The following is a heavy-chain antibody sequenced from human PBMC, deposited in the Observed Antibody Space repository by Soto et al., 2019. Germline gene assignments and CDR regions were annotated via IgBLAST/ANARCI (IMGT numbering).Heavy chain of an antibody. D-gene: IGHD3-22*01. CDR3: ATDSALYYDDSSGYFDY. J-gene: IGHJ4*02. Sequence: SETLSLTCTVIGDSVSSNNYYWSWIRQRPGKGLEWIGYIHYSGDSYDNPSLTSRITMSMDVSKNQFPLNLRSVTAADTAVYYCATDSALYYDDSSGYFDYWGQGTLVTVSS. CDR1: GDSVSSNNYY. CDR2: IHYSGDS. V-gene: IGHV4-31*03.